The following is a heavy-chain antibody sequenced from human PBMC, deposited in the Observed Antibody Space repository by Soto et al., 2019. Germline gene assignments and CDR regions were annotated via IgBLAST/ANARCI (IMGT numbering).Heavy chain of an antibody. Sequence: GGSLRLSCAASGFTFSSYAMSWVRQAPGKGLEWVSAISGSGGSTYYADSVKGRFTISRDNSKNTLYLQMNSLRAEDTAVYYCAKEGRVLLWFGGKEIDYWGQGTLVTVSS. V-gene: IGHV3-23*01. D-gene: IGHD3-10*01. CDR3: AKEGRVLLWFGGKEIDY. CDR1: GFTFSSYA. J-gene: IGHJ4*02. CDR2: ISGSGGST.